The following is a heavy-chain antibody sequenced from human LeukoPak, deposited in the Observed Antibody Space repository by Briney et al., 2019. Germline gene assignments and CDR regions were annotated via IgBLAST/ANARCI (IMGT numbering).Heavy chain of an antibody. V-gene: IGHV1-46*01. CDR1: GYTFTGYY. Sequence: ASVKVSCKASGYTFTGYYMHWVRQAPGQGLEWMGIINPSGGSTSYAQKFQGRVTMTRDTSTSTVYMELSSLRSEDTAVYYCARGAPTYCSSTSCSSNWFDPWGQGTLVTVSS. J-gene: IGHJ5*02. CDR2: INPSGGST. D-gene: IGHD2-2*01. CDR3: ARGAPTYCSSTSCSSNWFDP.